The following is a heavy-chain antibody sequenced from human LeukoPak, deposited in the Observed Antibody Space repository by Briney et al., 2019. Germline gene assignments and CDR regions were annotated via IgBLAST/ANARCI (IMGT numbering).Heavy chain of an antibody. Sequence: GESLKISCQDSGNTFGTYWVDWVRQNPGKGLEYIGIFFPGNSEVRYSPAFQGQVTISADRSISTAYLQWTSLKASDTAMYYCARHTGRPQAGWFDPWGQGTLVTVSS. CDR1: GNTFGTYW. V-gene: IGHV5-51*01. CDR2: FFPGNSEV. CDR3: ARHTGRPQAGWFDP. D-gene: IGHD3-10*01. J-gene: IGHJ5*02.